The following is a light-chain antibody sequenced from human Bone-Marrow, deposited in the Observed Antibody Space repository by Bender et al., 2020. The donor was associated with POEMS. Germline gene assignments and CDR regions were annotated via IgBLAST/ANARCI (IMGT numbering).Light chain of an antibody. J-gene: IGLJ2*01. Sequence: QSVLTQPPSASGTPGQRVTISCSGGSSNIGAHAVNWYQHLPGTAPKLLIYSSHRRPSEVPDRFSGSRSGTSASLAISGLQSEDEADYYCGSYAGESILVFGGGTKLTVL. CDR3: GSYAGESILV. CDR1: SSNIGAHA. CDR2: SSH. V-gene: IGLV1-44*01.